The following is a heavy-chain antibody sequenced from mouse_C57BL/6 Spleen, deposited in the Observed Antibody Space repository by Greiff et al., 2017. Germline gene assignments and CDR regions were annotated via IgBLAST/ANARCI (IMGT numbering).Heavy chain of an antibody. CDR2: INPSNGGT. CDR3: ARSDGYSHYAMDY. D-gene: IGHD2-3*01. J-gene: IGHJ4*01. Sequence: VQLQQPGTELVKPGASVKLSCKASGYTFTSYWMHWVKQRPGQGLEWIGNINPSNGGTNYNEKFKSKATLTVDKSSSTAYMQLSSLTSEDSAVYYCARSDGYSHYAMDYWGQGTSGTVSS. CDR1: GYTFTSYW. V-gene: IGHV1-53*01.